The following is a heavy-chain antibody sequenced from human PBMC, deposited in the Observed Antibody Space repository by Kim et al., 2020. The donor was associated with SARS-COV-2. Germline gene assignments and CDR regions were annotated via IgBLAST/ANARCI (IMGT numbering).Heavy chain of an antibody. Sequence: GGSLRLSCAASGFTFSSYGMHWVRQAPGKGLEWVAVISYDGSNKYYADSVKGRFTISRDNSKNTLYLQMNSLRAEDTAVYYCAKGGLWFGELFYYFDYWGQGTLVTVSS. J-gene: IGHJ4*02. CDR2: ISYDGSNK. V-gene: IGHV3-30*18. CDR3: AKGGLWFGELFYYFDY. D-gene: IGHD3-10*01. CDR1: GFTFSSYG.